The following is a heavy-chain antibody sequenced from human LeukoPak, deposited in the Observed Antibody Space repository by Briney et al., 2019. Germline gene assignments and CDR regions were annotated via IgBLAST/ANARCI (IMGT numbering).Heavy chain of an antibody. V-gene: IGHV4-39*01. CDR3: ARTPIAAAGLNWFDP. CDR1: GGSISSSSYC. Sequence: KSSETLSLTCTVSGGSISSSSYCWGWLRQPPGQGLEWNGSIYYSGSTYYNPSLKSRVTISVDTSKNQFSLKLSSATAADTAVYYCARTPIAAAGLNWFDPWGQGTLVTVSS. J-gene: IGHJ5*02. D-gene: IGHD6-13*01. CDR2: IYYSGST.